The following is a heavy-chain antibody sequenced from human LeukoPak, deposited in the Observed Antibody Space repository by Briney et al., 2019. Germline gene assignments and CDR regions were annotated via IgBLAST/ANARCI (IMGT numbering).Heavy chain of an antibody. CDR1: XXTFTSYG. J-gene: IGHJ4*02. Sequence: AXXXTFTSYGISWVRQAPGQGLEWMGWINTNTGNPTYAQGFTGRFVFSLDTSVSTAYLQISSLKAEDTAVYYCARXXXXXSSQIADWGQGTLVTVSS. CDR2: INTNTGNP. V-gene: IGHV7-4-1*02. D-gene: IGHD6-6*01. CDR3: ARXXXXXSSQIAD.